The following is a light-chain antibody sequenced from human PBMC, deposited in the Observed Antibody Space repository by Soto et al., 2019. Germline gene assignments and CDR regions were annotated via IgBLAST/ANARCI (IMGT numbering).Light chain of an antibody. J-gene: IGKJ2*01. CDR3: MQGTHWPPYT. CDR1: QSLVYSDGNTY. Sequence: DVVMTQSPLSLPVTLGQPASISCRSSQSLVYSDGNTYLNWFQQRPGQSPRRLIYKVSNRDSGVPDRLSGSGSGTDFTLKISRVEAEDVGFYYCMQGTHWPPYTFGQGTKLEIK. CDR2: KVS. V-gene: IGKV2-30*01.